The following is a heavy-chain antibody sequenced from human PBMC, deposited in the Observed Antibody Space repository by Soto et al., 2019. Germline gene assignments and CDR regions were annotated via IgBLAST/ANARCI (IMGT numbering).Heavy chain of an antibody. V-gene: IGHV3-30*18. Sequence: GGSLRLSCAASGFTFSSYGMHWVRQAPGKGLEWVAVISYDGSNKYYADSVKGRFTISRDNSKNTLYLQMNSLRAEDTAVYYCAKCIFRGPATVTTYDASAFDIWGQGTMVTVSS. CDR2: ISYDGSNK. D-gene: IGHD4-4*01. CDR3: AKCIFRGPATVTTYDASAFDI. CDR1: GFTFSSYG. J-gene: IGHJ3*02.